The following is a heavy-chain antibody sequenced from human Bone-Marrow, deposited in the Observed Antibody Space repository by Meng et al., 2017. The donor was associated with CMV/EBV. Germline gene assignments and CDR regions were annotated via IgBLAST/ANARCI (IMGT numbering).Heavy chain of an antibody. D-gene: IGHD7-27*01. CDR3: ARDNNWGPDY. CDR1: GYTFTAHY. V-gene: IGHV1-2*02. CDR2: IHPHRGDT. J-gene: IGHJ4*02. Sequence: ASVKVSCKASGYTFTAHYVHWVRQAPGQGLEWMGWIHPHRGDTNYAQQFQGRVTLTRDTSINTGYMELTSLTSDDTAVYYCARDNNWGPDYWGQGTLVTVSS.